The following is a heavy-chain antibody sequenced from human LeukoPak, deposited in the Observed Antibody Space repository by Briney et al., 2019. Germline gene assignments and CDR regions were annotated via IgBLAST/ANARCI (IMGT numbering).Heavy chain of an antibody. J-gene: IGHJ4*02. D-gene: IGHD6-19*01. Sequence: GASVKVSCKASGGTFISYAISWVRQAPGQGLEWMGWINTNTGNPTYAQGFTGRFVFSLDTSVSTAYLQISSLKAEDTAVYYCARGRFSGWYFEPFDYWGQGTLVTVSS. CDR2: INTNTGNP. CDR1: GGTFISYA. V-gene: IGHV7-4-1*02. CDR3: ARGRFSGWYFEPFDY.